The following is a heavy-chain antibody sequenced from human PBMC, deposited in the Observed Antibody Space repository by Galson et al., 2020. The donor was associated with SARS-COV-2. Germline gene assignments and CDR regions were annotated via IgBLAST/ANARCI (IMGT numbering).Heavy chain of an antibody. CDR1: GFTFSSYS. Sequence: KIGESLKIPCAASGFTFSSYSMNWVRQAPGKGLEWVSSITSSSAYIHYADSVKGRFTISRDNAKNSLYLQMNSLRAKDTAVYYCAIERTVGEVYYNGMDVWGQGTTVTVSS. CDR2: ITSSSAYI. J-gene: IGHJ6*02. V-gene: IGHV3-21*01. CDR3: AIERTVGEVYYNGMDV. D-gene: IGHD3-10*01.